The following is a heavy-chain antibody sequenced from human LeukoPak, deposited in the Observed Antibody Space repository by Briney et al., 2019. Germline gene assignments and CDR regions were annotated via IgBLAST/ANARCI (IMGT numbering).Heavy chain of an antibody. CDR2: INHSGST. Sequence: SETLSLTCAVYGGSFSGYYWSWIRQPPGKGLEWIGEINHSGSTNYNPSLKSRVTISVDTSKNQFSLKLSSVTAADTAVYYCAKDAPYYYDSSGYGVYWGQGTLVTVSS. J-gene: IGHJ4*02. CDR1: GGSFSGYY. D-gene: IGHD3-22*01. V-gene: IGHV4-34*01. CDR3: AKDAPYYYDSSGYGVY.